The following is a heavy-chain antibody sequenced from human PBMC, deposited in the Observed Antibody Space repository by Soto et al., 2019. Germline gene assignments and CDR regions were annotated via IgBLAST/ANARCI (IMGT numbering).Heavy chain of an antibody. CDR1: GFTFSSYG. D-gene: IGHD4-17*01. V-gene: IGHV3-30*18. CDR2: ISYDGSNN. J-gene: IGHJ4*02. Sequence: QVQLVESGGGVVQPGRSLRLSCAASGFTFSSYGMHWVRQAPGKGLEWVAVISYDGSNNYYADSVKGRFTISRDNSKNPLYLQMNSLRAEDTAVYYCPKATVRHTVTTLDYWGQRTLVTVSS. CDR3: PKATVRHTVTTLDY.